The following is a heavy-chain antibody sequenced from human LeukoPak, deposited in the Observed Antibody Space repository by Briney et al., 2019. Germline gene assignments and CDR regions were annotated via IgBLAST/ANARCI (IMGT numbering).Heavy chain of an antibody. CDR3: ASMVKSDAFDI. D-gene: IGHD5-18*01. V-gene: IGHV4-59*08. Sequence: PSETLSLTCAVYGGSFSGYYWSWIRQPPGKGLEWIGYIYYSGSTNYNPSLKSRVTISVDTSKNQFSLKLSSVTAADTAVYYCASMVKSDAFDIWGQGTMVTVSS. CDR1: GGSFSGYY. J-gene: IGHJ3*02. CDR2: IYYSGST.